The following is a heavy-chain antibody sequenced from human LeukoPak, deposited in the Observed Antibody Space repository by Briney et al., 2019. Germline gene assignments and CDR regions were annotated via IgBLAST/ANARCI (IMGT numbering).Heavy chain of an antibody. CDR2: IKQDGSEK. V-gene: IGHV3-7*01. D-gene: IGHD1-26*01. Sequence: QAGGSLRLSCAASGFTFSNYWMSWVRQAPGKGLEWVANIKQDGSEKYYVDSVKGRFTIPRDNAKNSLYVQMNSLRAEDTAVYYCARLRGLYSDTNRYQTALDCWGQGTLVTVSS. CDR1: GFTFSNYW. J-gene: IGHJ4*02. CDR3: ARLRGLYSDTNRYQTALDC.